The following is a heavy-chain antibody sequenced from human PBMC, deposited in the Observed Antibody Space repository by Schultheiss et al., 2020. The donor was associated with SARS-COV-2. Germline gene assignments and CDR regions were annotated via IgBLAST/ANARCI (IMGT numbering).Heavy chain of an antibody. D-gene: IGHD3-3*01. CDR3: TSALRFLEWLLYY. V-gene: IGHV3-23*01. CDR2: ISGSGRST. CDR1: GFTFSSYA. Sequence: GGSLRLSCSASGFTFSSYAMSWVRQAPGKGLEWVSVISGSGRSTYYADSVKGRFTISRDNSKNTTYLQMNSLKTEDTAVYYCTSALRFLEWLLYYWGQGTLVTVSS. J-gene: IGHJ4*02.